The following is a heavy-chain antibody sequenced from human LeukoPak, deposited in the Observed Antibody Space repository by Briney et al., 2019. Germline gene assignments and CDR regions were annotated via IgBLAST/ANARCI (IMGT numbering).Heavy chain of an antibody. J-gene: IGHJ4*02. CDR1: GYTFTGYY. CDR3: ARAYYYGSGSYYNVLGDFDY. Sequence: ASVKVSCKASGYTFTGYYMHWVRQAPGQGLEWMGGIIPIFGTANYAQKFQGRVTITADKSTSTAYMELSSLRSEDTAVYYCARAYYYGSGSYYNVLGDFDYWGQGTLVTVSS. V-gene: IGHV1-69*06. CDR2: IIPIFGTA. D-gene: IGHD3-10*01.